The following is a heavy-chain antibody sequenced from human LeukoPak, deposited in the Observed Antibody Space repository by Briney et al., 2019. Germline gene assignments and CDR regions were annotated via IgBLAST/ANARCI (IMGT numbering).Heavy chain of an antibody. CDR1: GYTFTSYD. V-gene: IGHV1-8*01. J-gene: IGHJ3*02. CDR3: ARDSSGWYAFDI. CDR2: MNPNSGNT. Sequence: ASVKVSCKASGYTFTSYDINWVRQATGQGLEWMGWMNPNSGNTGYAQKFQGRVTMTRNTSISTAYMELSSLRSEDTAVYYCARDSSGWYAFDIWGQGTMVTVSS. D-gene: IGHD6-19*01.